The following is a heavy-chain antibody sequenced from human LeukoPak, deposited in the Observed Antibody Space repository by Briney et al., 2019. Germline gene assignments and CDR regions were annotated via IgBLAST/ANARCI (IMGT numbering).Heavy chain of an antibody. CDR1: GFIVSRYY. D-gene: IGHD1-14*01. J-gene: IGHJ4*02. CDR2: IYSGGNT. V-gene: IGHV3-53*04. CDR3: ARLGTTRAPFDY. Sequence: GGSLRLSCAASGFIVSRYYMSWVRQALGKGLEWVSVIYSGGNTYYADSVKGRFTISRHNSKSTLYLEMSSLRPEDTAVYYCARLGTTRAPFDYWGQGTLVTVSS.